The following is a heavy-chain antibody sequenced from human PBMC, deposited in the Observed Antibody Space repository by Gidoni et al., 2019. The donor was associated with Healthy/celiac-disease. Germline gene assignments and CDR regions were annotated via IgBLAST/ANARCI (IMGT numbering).Heavy chain of an antibody. V-gene: IGHV3-48*02. CDR1: GDTFSSYS. CDR3: ARYDSSGYYYFDY. D-gene: IGHD3-22*01. Sequence: EVQLVESGGGLVQHGGSRRRSGAASGDTFSSYSMNWVRPAPGKGLEWASYISSSSRTIYYADSVKGRFTISRDNAKNSLYLQMHSLRDEDTAVYYCARYDSSGYYYFDYWGQGTLVTVSS. J-gene: IGHJ4*02. CDR2: ISSSSRTI.